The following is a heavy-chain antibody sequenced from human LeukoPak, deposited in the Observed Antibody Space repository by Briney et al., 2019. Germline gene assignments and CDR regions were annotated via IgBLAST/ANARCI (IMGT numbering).Heavy chain of an antibody. J-gene: IGHJ4*02. V-gene: IGHV1-46*01. CDR3: AREGTGSHFDY. Sequence: ASVKVSCKASGYTFTSYYMHWVRQAPGQGLEWMGIINPSGGSTSYAQEFQGRVTMTRDTSTSTVYMELSSLRSEDTAVYCCAREGTGSHFDYWGQGTLVTVSS. CDR2: INPSGGST. D-gene: IGHD1-1*01. CDR1: GYTFTSYY.